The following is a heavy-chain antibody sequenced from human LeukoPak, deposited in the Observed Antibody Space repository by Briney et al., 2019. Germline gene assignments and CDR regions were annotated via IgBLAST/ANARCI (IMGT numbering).Heavy chain of an antibody. J-gene: IGHJ4*02. D-gene: IGHD1-14*01. V-gene: IGHV4-34*01. CDR2: MNHSGST. Sequence: PSETLSLTCAVYGGSFTGYYWSWVRQPPGKGLEWIGEMNHSGSTNYNPSLKSRVTISVDTSKNQFSLKLSSVTAADTAVYYCARHRGGRYIYGGQGTLVTVSS. CDR1: GGSFTGYY. CDR3: ARHRGGRYIY.